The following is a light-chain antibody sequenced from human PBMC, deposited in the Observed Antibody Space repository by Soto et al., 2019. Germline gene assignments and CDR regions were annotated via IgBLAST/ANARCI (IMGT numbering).Light chain of an antibody. CDR1: QNIKTN. Sequence: VMTQSPATLSASPGERVTLSCRASQNIKTNLVWYQHKPDQAPRLLLYGASSRARGVPARFSGSGSGTDFTLTISSLQSEDFAIYYCQQYGNWPPLTFGGGTKLGIK. J-gene: IGKJ4*01. CDR3: QQYGNWPPLT. CDR2: GAS. V-gene: IGKV3-15*01.